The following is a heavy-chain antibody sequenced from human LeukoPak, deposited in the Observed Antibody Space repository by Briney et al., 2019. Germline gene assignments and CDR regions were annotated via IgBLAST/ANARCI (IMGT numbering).Heavy chain of an antibody. Sequence: SAKVSCKASGGTFSSYAISWVRQAPGQGLEWMGRIIPIFGTANYAQKFQGRVTITTDESTSTAYMELSSLRSEDTAVYYCARDPWGRWELPFDYWGQGTLVTVSS. CDR1: GGTFSSYA. CDR3: ARDPWGRWELPFDY. CDR2: IIPIFGTA. J-gene: IGHJ4*02. D-gene: IGHD1-26*01. V-gene: IGHV1-69*05.